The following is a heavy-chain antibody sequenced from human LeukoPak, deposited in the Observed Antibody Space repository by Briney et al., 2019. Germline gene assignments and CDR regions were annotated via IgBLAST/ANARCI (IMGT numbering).Heavy chain of an antibody. CDR2: INPNSGGT. J-gene: IGHJ4*02. Sequence: ASVKVSCKASGYTFTGYYMHWARQTPGQGLEWMGWINPNSGGTNYAQKFQGRVTMTRDTSISTAYMELRRLRSDDTAVYYCAIFGITMIVEHWRNWGQGTLVTVSS. D-gene: IGHD3-22*01. V-gene: IGHV1-2*02. CDR3: AIFGITMIVEHWRN. CDR1: GYTFTGYY.